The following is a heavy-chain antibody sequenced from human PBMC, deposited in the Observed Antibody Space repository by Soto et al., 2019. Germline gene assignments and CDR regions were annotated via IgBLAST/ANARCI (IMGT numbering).Heavy chain of an antibody. CDR3: ARGRRFGDNGAGIDY. V-gene: IGHV4-31*03. CDR1: GGSISSGGYY. J-gene: IGHJ4*02. Sequence: QVQLQESGPGLVKPSQTLSLTCTVSGGSISSGGYYWSWIRQHPGKGLGWIGYIYSSAYTYYNPSLKSRVTISVDMSKNQFSLQLNSVTAADTAVYYCARGRRFGDNGAGIDYWGQGTLVTVSS. CDR2: IYSSAYT. D-gene: IGHD3-10*01.